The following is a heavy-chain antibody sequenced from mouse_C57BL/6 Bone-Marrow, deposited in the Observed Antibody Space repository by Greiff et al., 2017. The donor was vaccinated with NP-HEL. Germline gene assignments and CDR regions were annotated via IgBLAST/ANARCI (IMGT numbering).Heavy chain of an antibody. J-gene: IGHJ4*01. CDR1: GFTFSNYW. CDR2: IRLKSDNYAT. Sequence: EVKLEESGGGLVQPGGSMKLSCVASGFTFSNYWMNWVRQSPEKGLEWVAQIRLKSDNYATHYAESVKGRFTISRDDSKSSVYLQMNNLRAEDTGIYYCTGRWELGPYYYAMDYWGQGTSVTVSS. D-gene: IGHD4-1*01. V-gene: IGHV6-3*01. CDR3: TGRWELGPYYYAMDY.